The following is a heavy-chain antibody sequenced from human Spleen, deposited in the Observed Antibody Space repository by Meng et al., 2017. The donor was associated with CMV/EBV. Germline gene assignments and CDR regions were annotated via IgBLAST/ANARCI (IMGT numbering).Heavy chain of an antibody. V-gene: IGHV3-20*03. CDR1: TFDSYG. Sequence: TFDSYGMSWVRQAPGKGLEWVSGISWNGGSTGYADSVKGRFTISRDNAKNSLYLQMNSLRAEDTAFYYCARGWGAKYCSTTSCYTTDYWGQGTLVTVSS. CDR2: ISWNGGST. D-gene: IGHD2-2*02. CDR3: ARGWGAKYCSTTSCYTTDY. J-gene: IGHJ4*02.